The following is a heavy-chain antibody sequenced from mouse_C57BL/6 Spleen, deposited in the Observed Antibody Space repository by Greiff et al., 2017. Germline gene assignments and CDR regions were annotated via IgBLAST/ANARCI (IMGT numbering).Heavy chain of an antibody. CDR2: ISYDGSN. D-gene: IGHD4-1*01. CDR3: ARGEDVPGYFDY. J-gene: IGHJ2*01. V-gene: IGHV3-6*01. CDR1: GYSITSGYY. Sequence: ESGPGLVKPSQSLSLTCSVTGYSITSGYYWNWIRQFPGNKLEWMGYISYDGSNNYNPSLKNRISITRQASKNQFFLKLKSVTTEDTATYYCARGEDVPGYFDYWGQGTTLTVSS.